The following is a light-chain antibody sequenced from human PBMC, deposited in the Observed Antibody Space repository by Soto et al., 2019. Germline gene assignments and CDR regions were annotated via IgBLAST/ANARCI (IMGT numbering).Light chain of an antibody. CDR1: HSVDSN. V-gene: IGKV3D-15*01. J-gene: IGKJ1*01. CDR3: QQYGSSGT. Sequence: EIVMTQSPATLSVSPGEGATLSCRASHSVDSNLAWYQQKPGQAPRLLIFVAYTRATGIPTRFSGGGSGTDFTLTISSLQSGDFGLYYCQQYGSSGTFGQGTKVDIK. CDR2: VAY.